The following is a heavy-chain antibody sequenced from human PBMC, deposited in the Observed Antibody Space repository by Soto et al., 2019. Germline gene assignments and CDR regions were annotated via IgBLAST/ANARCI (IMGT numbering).Heavy chain of an antibody. Sequence: PSETLSLTCTLSGGSISRYYWSWIRRPPGKGLEWIGYIYYSGSTNYNPSLKSRVTISVDTSKNQFSLKLSSVTAADTAVYYCARGRITIFYYGMDVWGQGTTVTVSS. D-gene: IGHD3-9*01. CDR3: ARGRITIFYYGMDV. CDR1: GGSISRYY. CDR2: IYYSGST. V-gene: IGHV4-59*01. J-gene: IGHJ6*02.